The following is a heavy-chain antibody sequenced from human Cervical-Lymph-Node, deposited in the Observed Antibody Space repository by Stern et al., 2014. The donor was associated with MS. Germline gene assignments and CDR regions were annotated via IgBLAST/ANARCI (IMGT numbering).Heavy chain of an antibody. Sequence: VQLVQSGGGSVKPGGSLRLSCAVSGFTFSDYHMHWIRQAPGKGLEWISYISPTGKTIYYADSVKGRFTISRDTAKNSLYLQMNSLRVEDTAVYYCVRASDPLFEYWGQGTLVTVSS. D-gene: IGHD2-21*02. CDR1: GFTFSDYH. CDR3: VRASDPLFEY. J-gene: IGHJ4*02. V-gene: IGHV3-11*01. CDR2: ISPTGKTI.